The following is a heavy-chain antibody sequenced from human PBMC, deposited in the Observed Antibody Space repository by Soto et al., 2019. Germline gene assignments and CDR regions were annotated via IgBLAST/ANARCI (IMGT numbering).Heavy chain of an antibody. CDR2: ISRTGDYT. V-gene: IGHV3-23*01. Sequence: PGGSLRLSCAASGFTFTNYVLSWVRQAPGKGLEWVSTISRTGDYTYYSASVRGRFTISRDNSKDTLYLQMNRMRADDTAVYYCEYRSGSGSNCYIGFEEWGLGPLVTVAS. CDR3: EYRSGSGSNCYIGFEE. J-gene: IGHJ4*02. D-gene: IGHD2-2*02. CDR1: GFTFTNYV.